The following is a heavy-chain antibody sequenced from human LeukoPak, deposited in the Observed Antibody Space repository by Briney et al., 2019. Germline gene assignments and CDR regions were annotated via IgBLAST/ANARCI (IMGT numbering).Heavy chain of an antibody. V-gene: IGHV4-34*01. CDR3: ARGGYCSGGSCYQESDRIDY. J-gene: IGHJ4*02. D-gene: IGHD2-15*01. Sequence: SETLSLTCAVYGGSFSGYYWSWIRQPPGKGLEWIGEINHSGSINYNPSLKSRVTISVDTSKNQFSLKLSSVTAADTAVYYCARGGYCSGGSCYQESDRIDYWGQGTLVTVSS. CDR2: INHSGSI. CDR1: GGSFSGYY.